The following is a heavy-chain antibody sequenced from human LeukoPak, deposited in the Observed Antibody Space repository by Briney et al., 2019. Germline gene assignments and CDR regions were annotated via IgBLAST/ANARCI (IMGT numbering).Heavy chain of an antibody. CDR3: ARDFIVATIPLYYGMDV. CDR2: INPSGGST. Sequence: VASVKVSCKASGYTFTSYYMHWVRQAPGRGLEWMGIINPSGGSTSYAQKFQGRVTMTRDTSTSTVYMELSSLRSEDTAVYYCARDFIVATIPLYYGMDVWGQGTTVTVSS. J-gene: IGHJ6*02. V-gene: IGHV1-46*01. CDR1: GYTFTSYY. D-gene: IGHD5-12*01.